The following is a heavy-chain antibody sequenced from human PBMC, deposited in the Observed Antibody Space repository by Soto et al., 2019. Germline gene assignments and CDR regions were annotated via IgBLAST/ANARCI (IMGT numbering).Heavy chain of an antibody. CDR2: IYYSGST. CDR3: AREWELRGYYYYGMDV. CDR1: GGSVSSGGYS. D-gene: IGHD1-26*01. J-gene: IGHJ6*02. V-gene: IGHV4-30-2*03. Sequence: PSETLSLTCAVSGGSVSSGGYSWSWIRQPPGKGLEWIGCIYYSGSTYYNPSLKSRVTISVDTSKNQFSLKLSSVTAADTAVYYCAREWELRGYYYYGMDVWGQGTTVTVSS.